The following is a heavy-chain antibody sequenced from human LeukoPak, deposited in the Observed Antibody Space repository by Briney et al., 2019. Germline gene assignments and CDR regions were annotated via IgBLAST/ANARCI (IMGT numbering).Heavy chain of an antibody. V-gene: IGHV3-9*01. D-gene: IGHD3-9*01. Sequence: PGGSLRLSCAASGFTFDDYAMHWVRQAPGKGLEWVSGISWNSGSIGYADSVRGRFTISRDNAKNSPYLQMNSLRAEDTALYYCAKGLRNYDILTGTDYWGQGTLVTVSS. CDR3: AKGLRNYDILTGTDY. CDR1: GFTFDDYA. J-gene: IGHJ4*02. CDR2: ISWNSGSI.